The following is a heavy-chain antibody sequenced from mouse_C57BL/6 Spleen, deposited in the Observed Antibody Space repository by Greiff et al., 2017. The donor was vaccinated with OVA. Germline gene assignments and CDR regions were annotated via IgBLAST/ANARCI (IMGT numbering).Heavy chain of an antibody. J-gene: IGHJ3*01. D-gene: IGHD1-1*01. CDR1: GFTFSDYG. Sequence: EVKVVESGGGLVKPGGSLKLSCAASGFTFSDYGMHWVRQAPEKGLEWVAYISSGSSTIYYADTVKGRLTISRDNAKNTLFLQMTSLRSEDTAMYYCAREWYYGSTWFAYWGQGTLVTVSA. V-gene: IGHV5-17*01. CDR3: AREWYYGSTWFAY. CDR2: ISSGSSTI.